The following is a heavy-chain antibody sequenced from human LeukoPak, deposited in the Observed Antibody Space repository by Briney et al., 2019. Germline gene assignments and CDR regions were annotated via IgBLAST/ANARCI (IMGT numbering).Heavy chain of an antibody. CDR2: MNSNSGNT. J-gene: IGHJ4*02. D-gene: IGHD4-23*01. V-gene: IGHV1-8*03. CDR1: GYTFTSYD. Sequence: ASVKVSCKASGYTFTSYDINWVRQATGQGLEWMGWMNSNSGNTGYAQKFQARVTFTRITSISTAYMELRSLRSEDTAVYYCARVNGRNYYFDYWGQGTLVTVSS. CDR3: ARVNGRNYYFDY.